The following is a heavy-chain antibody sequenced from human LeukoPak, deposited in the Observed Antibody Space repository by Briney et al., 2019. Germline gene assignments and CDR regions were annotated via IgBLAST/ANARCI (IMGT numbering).Heavy chain of an antibody. CDR1: GGSFSGYY. J-gene: IGHJ6*03. CDR2: INHSGST. V-gene: IGHV4-34*01. CDR3: ARLVVGAAYYYYYYMDV. Sequence: PSETLSLTCAVYGGSFSGYYWSWIRQPPGKGLERIGEINHSGSTNYNPSLKSRVTISVDTSKNQFSLKLSSVTAADTAVYYCARLVVGAAYYYYYYMDVWGKGTTVTISS. D-gene: IGHD1-26*01.